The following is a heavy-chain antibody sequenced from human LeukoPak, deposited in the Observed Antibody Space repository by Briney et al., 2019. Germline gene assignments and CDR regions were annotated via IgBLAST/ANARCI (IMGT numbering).Heavy chain of an antibody. CDR2: IYYSGST. J-gene: IGHJ6*02. CDR1: GGSISSYY. CDR3: ARHTAVAGTWMWYYYYGMDV. Sequence: SETLSLTCTVSGGSISSYYWSWIRQPPGKGLEWIGYIYYSGSTNYSPSLKSRVTISVDTSKNQFSLKLSSVTAADTAVYYCARHTAVAGTWMWYYYYGMDVWGQGTTVTVSS. V-gene: IGHV4-59*08. D-gene: IGHD6-19*01.